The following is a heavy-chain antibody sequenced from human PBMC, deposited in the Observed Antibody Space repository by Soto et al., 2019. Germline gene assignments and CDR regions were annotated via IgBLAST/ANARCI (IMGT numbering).Heavy chain of an antibody. Sequence: GXSLNISCKGSGYSFTNYWLAWLRQIPGKGLEWMGIIYPGDSDTTYSPSFQGQVTISADKSISTAYLQWSSLKASDTAMYYCARPRGAYSTGMDVWGQGTTVTVSS. CDR2: IYPGDSDT. CDR3: ARPRGAYSTGMDV. J-gene: IGHJ6*02. D-gene: IGHD6-13*01. V-gene: IGHV5-51*01. CDR1: GYSFTNYW.